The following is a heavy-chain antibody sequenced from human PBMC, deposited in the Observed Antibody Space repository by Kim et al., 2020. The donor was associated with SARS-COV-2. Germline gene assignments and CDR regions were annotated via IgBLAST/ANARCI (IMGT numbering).Heavy chain of an antibody. CDR3: TRYPSDINTGWLDP. D-gene: IGHD1-1*01. V-gene: IGHV4-31*03. CDR2: MSYSGTT. J-gene: IGHJ5*02. CDR1: GGSITSGTYY. Sequence: SETLSLTCTVSGGSITSGTYYWTWIRQRPGQGLEWIAYMSYSGTTYYNPSLKSRVTVSIDSSKNQFSLEVTSLSAADTAMYYCTRYPSDINTGWLDPWGQGTLVTVSS.